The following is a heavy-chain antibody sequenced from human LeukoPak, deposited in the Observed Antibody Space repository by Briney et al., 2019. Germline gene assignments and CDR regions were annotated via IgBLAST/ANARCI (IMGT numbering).Heavy chain of an antibody. CDR3: ARHLGYVYYGMDV. CDR1: GGSISSGSYY. Sequence: SETLSLTCTVSGGSISSGSYYWSWIRQPAGKGLEWIGRIYTSGSTNYNPSLKSRVTISVDTSKNQFSLKLSSVTAADTAVYYCARHLGYVYYGMDVWGQGTTVTVSS. V-gene: IGHV4-61*02. CDR2: IYTSGST. D-gene: IGHD6-13*01. J-gene: IGHJ6*01.